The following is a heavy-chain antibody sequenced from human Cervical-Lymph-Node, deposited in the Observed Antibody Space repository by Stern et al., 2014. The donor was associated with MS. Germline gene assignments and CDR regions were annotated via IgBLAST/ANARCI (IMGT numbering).Heavy chain of an antibody. CDR1: GFTFSSYG. V-gene: IGHV3-33*01. D-gene: IGHD2-15*01. Sequence: VHLVESGGGVVQPGKSLRLTCAASGFTFSSYGMHWVRQAPGQGLERESFIGCDGSNKSYAVSVKSLFPISRDNSNNTLYLQMNSLRAEDAAVYYCARDRHDLGYCGGGSCYLPDYWGQGTLVTVSS. J-gene: IGHJ4*02. CDR3: ARDRHDLGYCGGGSCYLPDY. CDR2: IGCDGSNK.